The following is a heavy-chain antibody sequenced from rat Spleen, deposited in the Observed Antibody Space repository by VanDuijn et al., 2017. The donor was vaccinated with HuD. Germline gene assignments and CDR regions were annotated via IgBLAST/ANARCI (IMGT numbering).Heavy chain of an antibody. V-gene: IGHV5-29*01. CDR3: TRHDYSGVITNWFAY. CDR1: GFTFSNYG. CDR2: LSYDGIST. J-gene: IGHJ3*01. D-gene: IGHD4-3*01. Sequence: EVQLVESGGGLVQPGRSLKLSCAASGFTFSNYGMAWVRQAPTKGLEWVATLSYDGISTYYRDSVRGRFTISSDNAKTTLYLQMDSLRSEDTATYYCTRHDYSGVITNWFAYWGQGTLVTVSS.